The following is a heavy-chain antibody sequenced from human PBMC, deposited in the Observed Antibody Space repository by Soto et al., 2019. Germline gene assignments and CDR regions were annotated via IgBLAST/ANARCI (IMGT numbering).Heavy chain of an antibody. CDR2: IYYWSKWYN. CDR3: AREYSAGWST. D-gene: IGHD6-19*01. CDR1: GYSVSSNSPA. V-gene: IGHV6-1*01. J-gene: IGHJ4*02. Sequence: PSQTLPLTWAISGYSVSSNSPAWNWIRQSPSRDLKRLGRIYYWSKWYNEYSLSVKSRITINPDTSKNQFSLQLNSVTPDDTAVYYCAREYSAGWSTWGQGTLVTVSS.